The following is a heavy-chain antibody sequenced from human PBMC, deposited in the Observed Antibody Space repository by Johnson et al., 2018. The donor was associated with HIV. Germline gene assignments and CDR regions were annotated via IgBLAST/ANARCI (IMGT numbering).Heavy chain of an antibody. V-gene: IGHV3-7*01. Sequence: VQLVESGGGVVQPGWSLRLSCAASGFTFSNHYMSWVRQAPGKGLEWVANIKQDGSETYSVDSVKGRFTISRDNAKNTLYLQMNSLRAEDTAVYYCARDMGGVVKEARAFDIWGQGTMVTVSS. CDR3: ARDMGGVVKEARAFDI. CDR1: GFTFSNHY. CDR2: IKQDGSET. J-gene: IGHJ3*02. D-gene: IGHD3-10*01.